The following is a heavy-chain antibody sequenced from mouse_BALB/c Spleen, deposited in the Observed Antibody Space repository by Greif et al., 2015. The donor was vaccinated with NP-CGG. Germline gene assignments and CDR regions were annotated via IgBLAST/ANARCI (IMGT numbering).Heavy chain of an antibody. Sequence: QVQLKESGPGLVQPSQSLSITCTVSGFSLTSYGVHWVRQSPGKGLEWLGXIWSGGSADYNAAFISRLSISKDNSKSXVFFKMNSLQANDTAIYYCANWDFDYWGQGTTLTVTS. V-gene: IGHV2-2*02. CDR1: GFSLTSYG. D-gene: IGHD4-1*01. J-gene: IGHJ2*01. CDR3: ANWDFDY. CDR2: IWSGGSA.